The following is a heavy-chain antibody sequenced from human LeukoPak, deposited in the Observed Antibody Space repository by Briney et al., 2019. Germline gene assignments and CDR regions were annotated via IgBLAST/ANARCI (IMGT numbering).Heavy chain of an antibody. Sequence: GGSLRLSCAASGFTFSSYSMNWVRQAPGKGLEWVSYISSSSSTIYYADSVKGRFTISRDNAKNSLYLQMNSLRAEDTAVYYWARAEYSSSSDIDYWGQGTLVTVSS. D-gene: IGHD6-6*01. J-gene: IGHJ4*02. CDR3: ARAEYSSSSDIDY. V-gene: IGHV3-48*01. CDR1: GFTFSSYS. CDR2: ISSSSSTI.